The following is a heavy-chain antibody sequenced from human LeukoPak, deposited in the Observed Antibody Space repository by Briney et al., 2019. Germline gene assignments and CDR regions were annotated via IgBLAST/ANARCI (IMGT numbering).Heavy chain of an antibody. Sequence: GGSLRLSCAASGFTFSSYWMSWVRQAPGKGLEWVSAISGSGGSTYYADSVKGRFTISRDNSKNTLYLQMNSLGAEDTAVYYCAKDPIYYDSSGYCDYWGQGTLVTVSS. V-gene: IGHV3-23*01. D-gene: IGHD3-22*01. CDR2: ISGSGGST. CDR1: GFTFSSYW. CDR3: AKDPIYYDSSGYCDY. J-gene: IGHJ4*02.